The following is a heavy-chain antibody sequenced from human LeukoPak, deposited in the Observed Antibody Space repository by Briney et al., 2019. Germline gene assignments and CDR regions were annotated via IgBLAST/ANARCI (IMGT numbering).Heavy chain of an antibody. CDR3: ASRYWFDP. CDR2: ISSSSTI. J-gene: IGHJ5*02. V-gene: IGHV3-48*04. Sequence: GGSLRLSCAASGFTFSSYSMNWVRQAPGKGLEWVSYISSSSTIYYADSVKGRFTISRDNAKNSLYLQMNSLRAEDTAVYYCASRYWFDPWGQGTLVTVSS. CDR1: GFTFSSYS.